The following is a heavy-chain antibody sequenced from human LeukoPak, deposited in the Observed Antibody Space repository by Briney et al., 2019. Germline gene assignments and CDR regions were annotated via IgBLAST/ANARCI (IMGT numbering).Heavy chain of an antibody. V-gene: IGHV1-18*01. J-gene: IGHJ4*02. CDR3: ARDDYSGSDDY. Sequence: AASVKVSCKASGYAFTSYGISWVRQAPGQGLEWMGWISAYNGNTNYAQKLQGRVTMTTDTSTSTAYMELRSLRSDDTAVYYCARDDYSGSDDYWGQGTLVTVSS. CDR2: ISAYNGNT. D-gene: IGHD4/OR15-4a*01. CDR1: GYAFTSYG.